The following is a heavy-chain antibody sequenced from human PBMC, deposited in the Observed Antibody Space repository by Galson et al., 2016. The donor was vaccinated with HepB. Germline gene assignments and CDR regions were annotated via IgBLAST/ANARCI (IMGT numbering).Heavy chain of an antibody. CDR1: GDSVSSYSGA. J-gene: IGHJ4*02. V-gene: IGHV6-1*01. CDR2: TYYRSSWYN. CDR3: ARDRGSGRHFFDS. D-gene: IGHD3-10*01. Sequence: CAISGDSVSSYSGASDWLRQSPSRGLEWLGRTYYRSSWYNDYAGSVKGRITIEADTSKNLFSLQLTPVTVADTAVYYCARDRGSGRHFFDSWGQGTLVSVSS.